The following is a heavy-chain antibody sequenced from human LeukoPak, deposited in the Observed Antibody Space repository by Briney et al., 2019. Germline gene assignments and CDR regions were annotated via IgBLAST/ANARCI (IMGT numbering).Heavy chain of an antibody. Sequence: GESLKISCKGSGCSFTSYWIGWVRQMPGTGLEWMGIIYPGDSDTRYSPSFQGQVTISADRSISTAYLQWSSLKASDTAMYYCARYYGSGNFNTPLDYWGQGTLVTVSS. CDR1: GCSFTSYW. V-gene: IGHV5-51*01. D-gene: IGHD3-10*01. CDR3: ARYYGSGNFNTPLDY. CDR2: IYPGDSDT. J-gene: IGHJ4*02.